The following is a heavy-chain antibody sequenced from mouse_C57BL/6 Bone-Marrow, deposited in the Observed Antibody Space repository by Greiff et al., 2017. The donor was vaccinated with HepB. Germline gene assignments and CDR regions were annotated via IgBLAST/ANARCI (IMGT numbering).Heavy chain of an antibody. CDR3: ARGDTTNYAMDY. D-gene: IGHD1-1*01. CDR1: GYTFTSYW. CDR2: IDPSDSET. J-gene: IGHJ4*01. V-gene: IGHV1-52*01. Sequence: VQLQQPGAELVRPGSSVKLSCKASGYTFTSYWMHWVKQRPIQGLEWIGNIDPSDSETHYNQKFKDKATLTVDKSSSTAYMQLSSLTSEDSAVYYCARGDTTNYAMDYWGQGTSVTVSS.